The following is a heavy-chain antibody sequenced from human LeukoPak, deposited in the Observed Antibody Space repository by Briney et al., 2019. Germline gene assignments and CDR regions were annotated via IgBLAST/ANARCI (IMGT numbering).Heavy chain of an antibody. CDR2: IIPIFGTA. V-gene: IGHV1-69*13. Sequence: GASVKVSCKASGYTFTSYAMNWVRQAPGQGLEWMGGIIPIFGTANYAQKFQGRVTITADESTSTAYMELSSLRSEDTAVYYCARDPYDFWSGYSWPYVWGQGTTVTVSS. CDR1: GYTFTSYA. J-gene: IGHJ6*02. CDR3: ARDPYDFWSGYSWPYV. D-gene: IGHD3-3*01.